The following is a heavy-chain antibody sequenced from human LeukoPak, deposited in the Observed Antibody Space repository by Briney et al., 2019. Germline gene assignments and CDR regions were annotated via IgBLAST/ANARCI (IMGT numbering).Heavy chain of an antibody. J-gene: IGHJ4*02. CDR2: INSDGSST. CDR1: GFTFSSYW. CDR3: AKHPKTMVRGVMVF. V-gene: IGHV3-74*01. Sequence: PGGSLRLSCAASGFTFSSYWMHWVRQAPGKGLVWVSRINSDGSSTSYADSVKGRFTISRDNAKNTLYLQMNSLRAEDTAVYYCAKHPKTMVRGVMVFRGQGTLVTVSS. D-gene: IGHD3-10*01.